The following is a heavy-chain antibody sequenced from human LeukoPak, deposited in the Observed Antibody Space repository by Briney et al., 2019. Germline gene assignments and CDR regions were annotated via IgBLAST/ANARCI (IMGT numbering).Heavy chain of an antibody. V-gene: IGHV4-39*07. Sequence: SETLSLTCTVSGGSISSSSYYWGWIRQPPGKGLEWIGSIYYSGNTYYNPSLKSRVTISTDTSKNQFSLKLSSVTTADTALYYCARYHNGYDDYWGQGTLVTVSS. CDR1: GGSISSSSYY. CDR2: IYYSGNT. D-gene: IGHD5-12*01. CDR3: ARYHNGYDDY. J-gene: IGHJ4*02.